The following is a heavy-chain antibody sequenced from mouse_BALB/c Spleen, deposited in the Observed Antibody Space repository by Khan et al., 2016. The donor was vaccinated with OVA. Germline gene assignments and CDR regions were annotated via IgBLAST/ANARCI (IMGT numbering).Heavy chain of an antibody. V-gene: IGHV5-9-3*01. CDR3: ARSLVDYYAMDY. D-gene: IGHD2-2*01. CDR2: ISTGGHYT. Sequence: VESGGGVVKPGGSLKLSCSASGFTFSSFAMSWVRQTPEKRLEWVATISTGGHYTFYPDSVKGRFTISRDNARNTLYLQMSSLRSEDTAMYYCARSLVDYYAMDYWGQGTSVTVSS. J-gene: IGHJ4*01. CDR1: GFTFSSFA.